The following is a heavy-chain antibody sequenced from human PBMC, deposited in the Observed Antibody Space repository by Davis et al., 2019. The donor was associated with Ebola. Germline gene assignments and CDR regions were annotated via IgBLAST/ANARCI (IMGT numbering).Heavy chain of an antibody. J-gene: IGHJ4*02. CDR1: GFTFSSYS. Sequence: GGSLRLSCAASGFTFSSYSMNWVRQAPGKGLEWVSYISSSSSTIYYADSVKGRFTISRDNAKNSLYLQMNSLRDEDTAVYYCARELLWFGELLSYYFDYWGQGTLVTVSS. CDR2: ISSSSSTI. D-gene: IGHD3-10*01. V-gene: IGHV3-48*02. CDR3: ARELLWFGELLSYYFDY.